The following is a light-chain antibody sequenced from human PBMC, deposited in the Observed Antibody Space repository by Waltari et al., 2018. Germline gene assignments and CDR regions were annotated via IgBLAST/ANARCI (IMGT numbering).Light chain of an antibody. CDR2: TTS. V-gene: IGKV1-39*01. Sequence: DIQMTQSPSSLSASIGDSVTITCRASQTITSYLNWYRQKPGKAPELLIYTTSTLQSGVPSRFSGSGSGTDFTLTISGLQPEDVATYFCQQSFSTRMFTFGPGTKVDIK. CDR3: QQSFSTRMFT. J-gene: IGKJ3*01. CDR1: QTITSY.